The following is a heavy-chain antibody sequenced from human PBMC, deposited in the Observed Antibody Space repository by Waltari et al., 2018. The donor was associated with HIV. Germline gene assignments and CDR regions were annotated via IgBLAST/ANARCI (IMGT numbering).Heavy chain of an antibody. CDR3: VRDSDGSGYDI. V-gene: IGHV3-20*04. Sequence: DVRLVEPGVEWVRPGASLRFSCVASGLTLMDYGMAWLRQRPGQGLEWVSNIEWNGGSANYGDSVKGRFTVFRDNPKASLYLQMNNLRDEDTGLYYCVRDSDGSGYDIWGRGTLVTVFS. CDR1: GLTLMDYG. D-gene: IGHD3-3*01. J-gene: IGHJ1*01. CDR2: IEWNGGSA.